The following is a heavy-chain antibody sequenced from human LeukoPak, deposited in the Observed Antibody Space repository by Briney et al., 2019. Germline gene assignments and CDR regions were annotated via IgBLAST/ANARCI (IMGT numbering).Heavy chain of an antibody. V-gene: IGHV3-53*01. CDR2: IYSGGST. J-gene: IGHJ3*02. D-gene: IGHD4-17*01. Sequence: GGSLRLSCAAAGFTVSSNYMSWVRQAPGKGLEWISFIYSGGSTYYADSVKGRFTISRDNSKNTLYLQMNSLRAEDTAVYYCARKRYDAFDIWGQGTMVTVSS. CDR1: GFTVSSNY. CDR3: ARKRYDAFDI.